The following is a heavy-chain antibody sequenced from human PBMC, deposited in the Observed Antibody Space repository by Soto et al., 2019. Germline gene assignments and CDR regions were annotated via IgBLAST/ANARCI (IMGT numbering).Heavy chain of an antibody. CDR1: XXXVSDNY. Sequence: EVQLVESGGGLVQPGGSLRLXCAAXXXXVSDNYMSWVRQAPGKGLEWISVIYSSGDTYYADSVKGRLTISRDNSRNTLYLQINDLRVEDTAIYYCARDPGYGRGVSFDPWGQGIPVTVSS. D-gene: IGHD2-8*01. CDR2: IYSSGDT. CDR3: ARDPGYGRGVSFDP. J-gene: IGHJ5*02. V-gene: IGHV3-66*01.